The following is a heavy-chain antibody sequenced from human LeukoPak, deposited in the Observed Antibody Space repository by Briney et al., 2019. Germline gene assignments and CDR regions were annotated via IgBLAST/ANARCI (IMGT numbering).Heavy chain of an antibody. CDR3: ASSSSRGVYYYYGMDV. CDR1: GASISSYY. Sequence: SESLSLTCTVSGASISSYYWSWMRQPPGKGLEWIGYIYYSGSTNYNPSLKSRVTISVDTSKNQFSLKLSSVTAAYTAVYYCASSSSRGVYYYYGMDVWGQGTTVTVSS. J-gene: IGHJ6*02. D-gene: IGHD6-6*01. CDR2: IYYSGST. V-gene: IGHV4-59*08.